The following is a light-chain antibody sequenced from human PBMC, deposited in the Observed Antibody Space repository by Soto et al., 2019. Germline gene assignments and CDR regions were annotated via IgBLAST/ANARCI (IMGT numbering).Light chain of an antibody. Sequence: DIVLTQSPGTLYLSPGERATLSCRASQSVNSDFLAWYQQKPGQAPSLLIYGASSRAPGIPDRFTGSGSGTDFSLTISRLEPEDFAVYYCQQYGISPWTFGQGTKVEIK. J-gene: IGKJ1*01. CDR1: QSVNSDF. CDR2: GAS. CDR3: QQYGISPWT. V-gene: IGKV3-20*01.